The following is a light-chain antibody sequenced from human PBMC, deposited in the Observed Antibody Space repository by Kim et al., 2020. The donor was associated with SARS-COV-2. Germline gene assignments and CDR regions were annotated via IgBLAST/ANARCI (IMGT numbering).Light chain of an antibody. J-gene: IGLJ3*02. Sequence: FMLTQPHSVSESPGKTVTISCTRSSGSIASNYVQWYQQRPGSAPAPVIYEDDRRPSGVPARFSGSIDSSSNSASLTISGLKTEDEADYYCQSSDTNFWVLGGGTKMTV. V-gene: IGLV6-57*03. CDR1: SGSIASNY. CDR2: EDD. CDR3: QSSDTNFWV.